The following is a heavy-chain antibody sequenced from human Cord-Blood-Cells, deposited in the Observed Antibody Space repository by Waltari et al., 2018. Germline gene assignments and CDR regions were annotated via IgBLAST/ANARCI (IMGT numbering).Heavy chain of an antibody. CDR2: INPNSGGT. J-gene: IGHJ2*01. V-gene: IGHV1-2*02. D-gene: IGHD2-21*01. CDR1: GYTFTGYS. Sequence: QVQLVQSGAEVKKPGASVKVSCKASGYTFTGYSMHWVAQAPGQGLEWMGWINPNSGGTNYAQKFQGRVTMTRDTSISTAYMELSRLRSDDTAVYYCARSMGGDYTVWYFDLWGRGTLVTVSS. CDR3: ARSMGGDYTVWYFDL.